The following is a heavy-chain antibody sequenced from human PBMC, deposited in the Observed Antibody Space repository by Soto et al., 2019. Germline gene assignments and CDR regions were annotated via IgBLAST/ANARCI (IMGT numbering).Heavy chain of an antibody. CDR1: GFTFSSYD. CDR2: IGTAGDT. D-gene: IGHD3-10*01. Sequence: EVQLVESGGGLVQPGGSLRLSCAASGFTFSSYDMHWVRQATGKGLEWVSAIGTAGDTYYPGSVKGRFTISRENAKNSLYLQMNSLRAGDTAVYYCARGDSLYGSANLDYWGQGTLVTVSS. CDR3: ARGDSLYGSANLDY. J-gene: IGHJ4*02. V-gene: IGHV3-13*01.